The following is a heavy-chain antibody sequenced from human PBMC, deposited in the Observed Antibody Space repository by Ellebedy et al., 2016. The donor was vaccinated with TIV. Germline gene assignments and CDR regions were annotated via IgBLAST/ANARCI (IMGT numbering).Heavy chain of an antibody. CDR1: GFTVSSNF. J-gene: IGHJ4*02. CDR2: IYSGGST. CDR3: VRGNEQLGRWGAFDY. Sequence: GGSLRLSXAASGFTVSSNFMSWVRQAPGKGLEWVSVIYSGGSTYYADSVKGRFTISRDNSKNTLYLQMNSLRAEDTAVYYCVRGNEQLGRWGAFDYWGQGTLVTVSS. V-gene: IGHV3-53*01. D-gene: IGHD6-6*01.